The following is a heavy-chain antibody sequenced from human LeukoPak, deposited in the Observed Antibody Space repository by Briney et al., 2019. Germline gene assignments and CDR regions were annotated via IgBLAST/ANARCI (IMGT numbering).Heavy chain of an antibody. J-gene: IGHJ5*02. CDR3: ARARPPVSMIFDL. CDR2: IHHTGSI. CDR1: GYSISSGYY. V-gene: IGHV4-38-2*02. D-gene: IGHD3-22*01. Sequence: KASETLSLTCSVSGYSISSGYYWGWIRQPPGKGLEWIANIHHTGSIYFNPSLRSRVTISVDTSRNQISLELNSVTAADTALYYCARARPPVSMIFDLWGRGTLVTVSS.